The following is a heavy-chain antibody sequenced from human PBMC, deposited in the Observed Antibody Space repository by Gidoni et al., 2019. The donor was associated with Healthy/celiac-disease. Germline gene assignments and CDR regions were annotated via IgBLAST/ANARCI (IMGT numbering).Heavy chain of an antibody. CDR1: GFTFSSYA. CDR2: ISGSGGST. D-gene: IGHD3-3*01. Sequence: EVQLLESGGGLVQPGGSLRLSWAASGFTFSSYAMRWVRQAPGKGLEWVSAISGSGGSTYYADSVKVRFTISRDNSKNTLYLQMNSLIAEDTAVYYCAKDLPAYDFWRGSPGDYFDYWGQGTLVTVSS. CDR3: AKDLPAYDFWRGSPGDYFDY. J-gene: IGHJ4*02. V-gene: IGHV3-23*01.